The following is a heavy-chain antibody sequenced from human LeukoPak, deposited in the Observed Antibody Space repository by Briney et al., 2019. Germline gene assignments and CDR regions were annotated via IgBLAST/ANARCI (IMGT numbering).Heavy chain of an antibody. V-gene: IGHV1-69*11. D-gene: IGHD3-10*01. Sequence: SVKVSCKASGGTFSSYAISWVRQAPGQGLEWMGRIIPILGTANYAQKFQGRVTITTDESTSTAYMELSSLRSEDTAVYYCARDRWYYGSGSYYNNFDYWGQGTLVTVSS. CDR1: GGTFSSYA. CDR2: IIPILGTA. J-gene: IGHJ4*02. CDR3: ARDRWYYGSGSYYNNFDY.